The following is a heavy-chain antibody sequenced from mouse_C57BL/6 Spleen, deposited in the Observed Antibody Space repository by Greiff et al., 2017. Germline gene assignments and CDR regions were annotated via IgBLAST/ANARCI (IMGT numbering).Heavy chain of an antibody. J-gene: IGHJ1*03. Sequence: VQLVESGAELVKPGASVKISCKASGYAFSSYWRNWVKQRPGKGLEWIGQIYPGDGDTNYNGKFKGKATLTADKSSSTAYMQLSSLTSEDSAVYFCARSPLTGTGWYFDVWGTGTTVTVSS. CDR1: GYAFSSYW. CDR3: ARSPLTGTGWYFDV. V-gene: IGHV1-80*01. CDR2: IYPGDGDT. D-gene: IGHD4-1*01.